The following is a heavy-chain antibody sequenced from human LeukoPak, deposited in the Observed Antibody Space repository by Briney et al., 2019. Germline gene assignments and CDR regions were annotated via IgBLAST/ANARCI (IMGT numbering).Heavy chain of an antibody. D-gene: IGHD2-15*01. V-gene: IGHV1-69*06. J-gene: IGHJ4*02. CDR2: IIPIFGTA. CDR1: GGTFSSYA. CDR3: ARDPGYCSGGSCYSGPILFDY. Sequence: ASVKVSCKASGGTFSSYAISWVRQAPGQGLEWMGGIIPIFGTANYAQKFQGRVTITADKSTSTAYMELSSLRSEDTAVYYCARDPGYCSGGSCYSGPILFDYWGQGTLVTVSS.